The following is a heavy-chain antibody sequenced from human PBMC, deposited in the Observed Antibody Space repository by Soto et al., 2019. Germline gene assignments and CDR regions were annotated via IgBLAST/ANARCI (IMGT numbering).Heavy chain of an antibody. CDR1: GYTFTIYG. CDR3: ASNNPPLGY. V-gene: IGHV1-18*01. Sequence: QVQLVQSGAEVKKPGASVKVSCKASGYTFTIYGISWVRQAPGQRLEWMRWISAYNGNTHYAQKLQGRVTMTTDTSTSTAYMELWTLRSEDTGVYFCASNNPPLGYWGQGTLVTVSS. CDR2: ISAYNGNT. J-gene: IGHJ4*02. D-gene: IGHD1-20*01.